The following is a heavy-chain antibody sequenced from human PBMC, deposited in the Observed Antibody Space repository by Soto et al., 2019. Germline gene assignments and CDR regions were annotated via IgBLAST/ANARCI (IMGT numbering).Heavy chain of an antibody. J-gene: IGHJ4*02. Sequence: EVQLVESGGGLVQPGGSLRLSCAASGFTFSSYWMSWVRQAPGKGLEWVAKIKQDGSEKYYVDSVKGPFTISSNNAKNSLYLQMNSLRAEDTAVYYCARRGTIAVAGASDYWGQGTLVTVSS. D-gene: IGHD6-19*01. CDR1: GFTFSSYW. CDR3: ARRGTIAVAGASDY. V-gene: IGHV3-7*01. CDR2: IKQDGSEK.